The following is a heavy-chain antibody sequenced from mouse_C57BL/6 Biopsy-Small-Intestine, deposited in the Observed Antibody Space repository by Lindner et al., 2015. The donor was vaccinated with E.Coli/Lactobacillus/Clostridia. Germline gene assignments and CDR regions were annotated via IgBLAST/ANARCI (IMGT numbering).Heavy chain of an antibody. CDR1: GYIFSRYG. J-gene: IGHJ1*01. Sequence: SVKVSCKASGYIFSRYGITWVRQAPGQGLEWVGWISAFSGNTIYAQKLQGRVTLTTDTSTSTAYMELRRLRSDDTAVYYCARDVAGSGDYGDYYGMDVWGQGTTVTVSS. CDR3: ARDVAGSGDYGDYYGMDV. CDR2: ISAFSGNT. V-gene: IGHV1-7*01. D-gene: IGHD2-13*01.